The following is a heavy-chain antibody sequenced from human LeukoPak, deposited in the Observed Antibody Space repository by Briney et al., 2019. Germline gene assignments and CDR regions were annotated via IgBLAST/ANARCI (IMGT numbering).Heavy chain of an antibody. Sequence: GASVKVSCKASGGTLSSYAISWVRQAPGQGLEWMGRIIPILGIANYAPKFQGRVTITADKSTSTAYMELSSLRSEDTAVYYCARGAAAGIKGSYYFDYWGQGTLVTVSS. CDR3: ARGAAAGIKGSYYFDY. D-gene: IGHD6-13*01. CDR1: GGTLSSYA. V-gene: IGHV1-69*04. J-gene: IGHJ4*02. CDR2: IIPILGIA.